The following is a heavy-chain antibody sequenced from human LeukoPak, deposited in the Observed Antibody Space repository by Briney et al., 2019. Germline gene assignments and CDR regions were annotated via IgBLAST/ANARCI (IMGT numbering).Heavy chain of an antibody. V-gene: IGHV3-74*01. Sequence: TGGSLRLSCAASGFTFSSYWMHWVRQAPGKGLVWVSRINSDGSSTSYADSVKGRFTISRDNAKNTLYLQVNSLRAEDTAVYYCASDTTGDLVDYWGQGTLVTVSS. J-gene: IGHJ4*02. CDR1: GFTFSSYW. D-gene: IGHD1-1*01. CDR2: INSDGSST. CDR3: ASDTTGDLVDY.